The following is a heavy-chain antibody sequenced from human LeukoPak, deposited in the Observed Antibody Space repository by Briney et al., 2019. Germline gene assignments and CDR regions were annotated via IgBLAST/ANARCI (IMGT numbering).Heavy chain of an antibody. CDR1: GFSFRNYA. D-gene: IGHD1-26*01. CDR3: TRDGGSFCDFDY. V-gene: IGHV3-64*02. J-gene: IGHJ4*02. Sequence: GGSLGLSCVASGFSFRNYAIHWVRQAPGKGLEYVSVINTDGRITYYADPVKGRFTISRDNSKNTVYLQMGSLRGEDMAVYYCTRDGGSFCDFDYWGQGALVTVSS. CDR2: INTDGRIT.